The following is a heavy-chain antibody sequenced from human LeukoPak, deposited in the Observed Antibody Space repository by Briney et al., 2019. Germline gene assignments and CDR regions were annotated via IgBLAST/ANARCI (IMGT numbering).Heavy chain of an antibody. CDR3: ARDNDYGDF. Sequence: EGSLRLSCVVSGFTFSAYEMNWVRQAPGKGLEWVAYISTSGSSRDYAYSVKGRFSISRDNAENSLYLQMSSLRVEDTGVYYCARDNDYGDFWGQGTLVTVSS. CDR1: GFTFSAYE. CDR2: ISTSGSSR. J-gene: IGHJ4*02. V-gene: IGHV3-48*03.